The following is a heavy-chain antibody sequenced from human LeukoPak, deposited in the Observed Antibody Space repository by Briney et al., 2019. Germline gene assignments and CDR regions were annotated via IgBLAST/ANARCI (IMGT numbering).Heavy chain of an antibody. CDR1: GGSISSHY. V-gene: IGHV4-59*11. D-gene: IGHD5-18*01. CDR2: IYNRGST. J-gene: IGHJ4*02. Sequence: SETLSLICTVSGGSISSHYWSWIRQPPGKGLEWIGYIYNRGSTNYNPSFKSRVTISGDTSKNRFSLKMTSVTAGDTAVYYCARGGYSYGYDDDFEYWGKGILVTVSS. CDR3: ARGGYSYGYDDDFEY.